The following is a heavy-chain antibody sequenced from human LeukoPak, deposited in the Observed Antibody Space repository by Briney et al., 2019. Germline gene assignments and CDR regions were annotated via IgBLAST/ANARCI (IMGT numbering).Heavy chain of an antibody. CDR1: GGSISGYY. CDR3: ARGRGYSYGYSFDY. D-gene: IGHD5-18*01. V-gene: IGHV4-59*01. CDR2: IYYSAST. J-gene: IGHJ4*02. Sequence: SETLSLTCTVSGGSISGYYWSWIRQPPGKGGEWIGYIYYSASTNYNPSLKSRVTISVDASKNQFSLRQSSVTAADTAMYYCARGRGYSYGYSFDYWGQGTLVTVSS.